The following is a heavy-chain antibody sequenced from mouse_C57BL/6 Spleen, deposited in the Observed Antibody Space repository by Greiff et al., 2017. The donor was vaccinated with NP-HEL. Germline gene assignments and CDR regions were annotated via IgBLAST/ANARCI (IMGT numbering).Heavy chain of an antibody. CDR1: GYAFSSSW. CDR3: ARDGYFAWFAY. D-gene: IGHD2-3*01. Sequence: QVQLKESGPELVKPGASVKISCKASGYAFSSSWMNWVKQRPGKGLEWIGRIYPGDGDTNYNGTFKGKATLTADKSSSTAYMQLSRLTSEDSAVYFCARDGYFAWFAYWGQGTLVTVSA. V-gene: IGHV1-82*01. J-gene: IGHJ3*01. CDR2: IYPGDGDT.